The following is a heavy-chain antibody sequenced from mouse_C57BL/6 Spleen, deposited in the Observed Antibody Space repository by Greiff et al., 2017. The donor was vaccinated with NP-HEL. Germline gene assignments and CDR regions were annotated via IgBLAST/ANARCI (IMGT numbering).Heavy chain of an antibody. CDR1: GFTFSDYG. CDR2: ISSGSSTI. V-gene: IGHV5-17*01. J-gene: IGHJ1*03. Sequence: EVMLVESGGGLVKPGGSLKLSCAASGFTFSDYGMHWVRQAPEKGLEWVAYISSGSSTIYYADTVKGRFTISRDNAKNTLFLQMTSLRSEDTAMYYCARGDGSPGFDVWGTGTTVTVSS. D-gene: IGHD1-1*01. CDR3: ARGDGSPGFDV.